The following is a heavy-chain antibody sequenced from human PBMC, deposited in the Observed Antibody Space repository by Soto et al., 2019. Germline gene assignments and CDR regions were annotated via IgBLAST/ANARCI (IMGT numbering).Heavy chain of an antibody. J-gene: IGHJ3*02. Sequence: GSLRLSCAASGLIFSRNDMNWVRQAPGKGLEWVSFISESGGRTYYADSVRGRFTISRDTSRSTLHLEMNSLRAEDTAIYDCAKDKALGNWGPGTMVTVSS. CDR2: ISESGGRT. V-gene: IGHV3-23*01. CDR3: AKDKALGN. CDR1: GLIFSRND.